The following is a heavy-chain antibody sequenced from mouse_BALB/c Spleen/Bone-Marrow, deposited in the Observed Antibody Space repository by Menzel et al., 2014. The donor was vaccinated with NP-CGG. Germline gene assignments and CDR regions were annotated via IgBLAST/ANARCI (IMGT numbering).Heavy chain of an antibody. Sequence: VKLMESGPELVRPGVSVKISCKGSGYTFTDYAMHWVKQSHAKSLEWIGVISTYSGNTNYNQKFKGKATMTVDKSSSTAYMELARLTSEDSAIYYCARPNYGSSYAMDYWGQGTSVTVSS. D-gene: IGHD1-1*01. J-gene: IGHJ4*01. CDR3: ARPNYGSSYAMDY. CDR2: ISTYSGNT. V-gene: IGHV1-67*01. CDR1: GYTFTDYA.